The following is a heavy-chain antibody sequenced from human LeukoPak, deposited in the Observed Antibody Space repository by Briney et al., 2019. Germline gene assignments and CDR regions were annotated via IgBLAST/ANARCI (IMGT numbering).Heavy chain of an antibody. Sequence: SETLSLTCTVSGGSISSGSYYWSWIRQPAGKGLEWIGRIYTSGSTNYNPSLKSRVTISVDTSKNQFSLKLSSVTAADTAVYYCAREVMITFGGVIDYWGQGTLVTVSS. CDR3: AREVMITFGGVIDY. J-gene: IGHJ4*02. CDR1: GGSISSGSYY. D-gene: IGHD3-16*01. V-gene: IGHV4-61*02. CDR2: IYTSGST.